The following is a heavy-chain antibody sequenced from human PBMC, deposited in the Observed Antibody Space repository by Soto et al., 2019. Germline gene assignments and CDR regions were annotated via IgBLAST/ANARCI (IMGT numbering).Heavy chain of an antibody. Sequence: QVQLQESGPGLVKPSQTLSLTCSVSGVSINSGGYYWSWIRHHPGKGLEWIGYIYYTGHTFYNPSLKSRVAMSLDTSKNQFSLKLSSVTAADTAVFYCARGSQLERDALDIWGQGTMVTVSS. CDR2: IYYTGHT. CDR3: ARGSQLERDALDI. D-gene: IGHD1-1*01. J-gene: IGHJ3*02. V-gene: IGHV4-31*03. CDR1: GVSINSGGYY.